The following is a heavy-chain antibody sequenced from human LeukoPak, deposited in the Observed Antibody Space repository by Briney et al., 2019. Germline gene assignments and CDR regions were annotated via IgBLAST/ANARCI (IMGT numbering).Heavy chain of an antibody. D-gene: IGHD5-18*01. CDR1: GFTFSSYG. CDR3: AILDTAMGDHDAFDI. CDR2: ISYDGSNK. J-gene: IGHJ3*02. V-gene: IGHV3-30*03. Sequence: GGSLRLSCAASGFTFSSYGMHWVRQAPGKGLEWVAVISYDGSNKYYADSVKGRFTISRDNSKNTLYLQMNSLRAEDTAMYYCAILDTAMGDHDAFDIWGQGTMVTVSS.